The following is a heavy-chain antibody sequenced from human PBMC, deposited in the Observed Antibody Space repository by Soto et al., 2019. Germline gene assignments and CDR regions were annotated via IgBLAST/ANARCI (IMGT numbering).Heavy chain of an antibody. CDR1: GFTFRSYG. Sequence: GGSLRLSCAASGFTFRSYGMHWVRQAPGKGLEWVAVISYDGSNKYYADSVKGRFTISRDNYKNTLYLQMNSLRAEDTAVYYCAKGGVGSTSNAFDIWGQGTMVTVSS. J-gene: IGHJ3*02. V-gene: IGHV3-30*18. CDR2: ISYDGSNK. D-gene: IGHD1-26*01. CDR3: AKGGVGSTSNAFDI.